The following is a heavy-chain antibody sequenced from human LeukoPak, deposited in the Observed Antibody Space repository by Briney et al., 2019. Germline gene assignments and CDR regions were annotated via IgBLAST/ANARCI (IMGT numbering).Heavy chain of an antibody. V-gene: IGHV4-59*01. D-gene: IGHD6-6*01. CDR3: ARDLSRRPLDYYYGMDV. Sequence: SETLSLTRTVSGGSISNYFWSWIREPPGKGLEWIGYIYYSGSTNYNPSLKSRVTISVDTSKNQFSLKLSSVTAADTAVYYCARDLSRRPLDYYYGMDVWGQGTTVTVSS. J-gene: IGHJ6*02. CDR1: GGSISNYF. CDR2: IYYSGST.